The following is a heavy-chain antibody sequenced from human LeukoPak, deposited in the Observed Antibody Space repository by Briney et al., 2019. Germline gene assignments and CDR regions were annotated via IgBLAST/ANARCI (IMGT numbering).Heavy chain of an antibody. V-gene: IGHV3-74*01. D-gene: IGHD1-26*01. J-gene: IGHJ4*02. CDR2: ISPDGTTT. CDR1: GFTFSSYW. Sequence: GGSRRPSCAASGFTFSSYWMHWVRQVPGKGLVWVSRISPDGTTTSYADSVKGRFTISRDNAKSTLYLQVNSLRAEDTAVYYCAREHRNVGATIDWWGQGTLVTVSS. CDR3: AREHRNVGATIDW.